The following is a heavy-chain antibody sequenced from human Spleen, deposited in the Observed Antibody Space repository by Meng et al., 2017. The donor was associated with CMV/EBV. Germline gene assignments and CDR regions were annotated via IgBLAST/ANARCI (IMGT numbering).Heavy chain of an antibody. CDR3: ARAPYCSSTSCPRRKFDP. D-gene: IGHD2-2*01. CDR1: GGSFSGYY. J-gene: IGHJ5*02. CDR2: INHSGST. V-gene: IGHV4-34*01. Sequence: VQLQQWGAGLLKPSETLSLTCAVYGGSFSGYYWSWIRQPPGKGLEWIGEINHSGSTNYNPSLKSRVTISVDTSKNQFSLKLSSVTAADTAVYYCARAPYCSSTSCPRRKFDPWGQGTLGNVSS.